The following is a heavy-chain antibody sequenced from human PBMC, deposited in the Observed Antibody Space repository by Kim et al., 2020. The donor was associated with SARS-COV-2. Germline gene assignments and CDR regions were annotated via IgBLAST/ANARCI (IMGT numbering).Heavy chain of an antibody. Sequence: YADSVKGRFTISRDNSKNTLYLQMNSLRAEDTAVYYCAKDQIAAAGNFDYWGQGTLVTVSS. CDR3: AKDQIAAAGNFDY. V-gene: IGHV3-30*02. D-gene: IGHD6-13*01. J-gene: IGHJ4*02.